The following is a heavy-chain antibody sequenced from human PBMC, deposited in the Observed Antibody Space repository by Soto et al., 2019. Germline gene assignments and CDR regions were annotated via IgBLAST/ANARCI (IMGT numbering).Heavy chain of an antibody. Sequence: QVQLVESGGGVVQPGRSLRLSCAASGFTFSSYAMHWVRQAPGKGLEWVAVISYDGSNKYYADSVKGRFTISRDNSKNTLYLQMSSLRAEDTAVYYCARDESPYSGSYGGGSVYWGQGTLVPVSS. CDR2: ISYDGSNK. J-gene: IGHJ4*02. V-gene: IGHV3-30-3*01. CDR1: GFTFSSYA. CDR3: ARDESPYSGSYGGGSVY. D-gene: IGHD1-26*01.